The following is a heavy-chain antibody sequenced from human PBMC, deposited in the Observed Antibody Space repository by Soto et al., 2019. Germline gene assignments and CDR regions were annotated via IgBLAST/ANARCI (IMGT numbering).Heavy chain of an antibody. Sequence: GGSLRLSCAASGFTFSSYDMHWVRQATGKGLEWVSAIGTAGDTYYPGSVKGRFTISRENAKNSLYLQMNSLRAGDTAVYYCARGLSGSYYTPYAFDIWGKGTMVTVSS. CDR1: GFTFSSYD. V-gene: IGHV3-13*01. D-gene: IGHD1-26*01. CDR2: IGTAGDT. CDR3: ARGLSGSYYTPYAFDI. J-gene: IGHJ3*02.